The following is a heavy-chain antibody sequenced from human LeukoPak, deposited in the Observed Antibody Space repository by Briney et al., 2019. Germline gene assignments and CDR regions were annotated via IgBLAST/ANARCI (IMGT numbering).Heavy chain of an antibody. V-gene: IGHV6-1*01. D-gene: IGHD6-19*01. CDR2: TYYRSKWYN. CDR1: GDSVSSNSAA. Sequence: SQTLSLTCAICGDSVSSNSAALNWIRQSPSRGLEWLGRTYYRSKWYNDYAVSVKSRITINPDTSKNQFSLQLNSVTPEDTAVYYCARGWQQWLVIDYWGQGTLVTVSS. CDR3: ARGWQQWLVIDY. J-gene: IGHJ4*02.